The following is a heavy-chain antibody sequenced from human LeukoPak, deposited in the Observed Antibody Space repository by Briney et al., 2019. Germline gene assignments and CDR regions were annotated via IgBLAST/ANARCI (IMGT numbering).Heavy chain of an antibody. CDR2: INYSGNT. D-gene: IGHD2-8*01. Sequence: SETLSLTCTVSGGSISSYYWTWIRQPPGKGLEWVGYINYSGNTNHNPSLTGRVTISVDMSKSQFSLKLSSVTAADTAVYYCACLSSNGRRAFDIWGQGTMVAVSS. V-gene: IGHV4-59*08. CDR3: ACLSSNGRRAFDI. J-gene: IGHJ3*02. CDR1: GGSISSYY.